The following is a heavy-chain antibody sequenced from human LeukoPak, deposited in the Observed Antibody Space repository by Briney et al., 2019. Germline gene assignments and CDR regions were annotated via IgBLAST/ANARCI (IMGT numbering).Heavy chain of an antibody. CDR2: LYSGSST. Sequence: GGSLRLTCAASGFTVSTNYMNWVRQAPGKGLEWVSILYSGSSTYYADSVEGRFTISRDSSKNTLFLQMNDLRAEDTAVYYCARVGDHFHWYLDLWGRGTLVTVSS. CDR3: ARVGDHFHWYLDL. J-gene: IGHJ2*01. V-gene: IGHV3-53*01. D-gene: IGHD3-3*02. CDR1: GFTVSTNY.